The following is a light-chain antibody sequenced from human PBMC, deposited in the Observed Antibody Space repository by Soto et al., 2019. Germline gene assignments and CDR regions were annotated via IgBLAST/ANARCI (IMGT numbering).Light chain of an antibody. CDR2: EVS. CDR3: SSFTSDRTLV. J-gene: IGLJ2*01. CDR1: SSDVGSYNR. V-gene: IGLV2-18*02. Sequence: QSALTQPPSVSGSPGQSVTISCTGTSSDVGSYNRVSWYHQPPGTAPKLMIYEVSNRPSGVPDRFSGSKSGNTASLTISGLQAEDEADYYCSSFTSDRTLVFGGGTQLTVL.